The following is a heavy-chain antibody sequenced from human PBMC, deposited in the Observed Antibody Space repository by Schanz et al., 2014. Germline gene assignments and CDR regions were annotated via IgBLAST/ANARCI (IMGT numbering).Heavy chain of an antibody. CDR3: ARGRSGDCRRTSCTYDFAY. D-gene: IGHD2-2*01. CDR2: IGPASDP. V-gene: IGHV3-13*05. Sequence: EVQLVESGGGLVQPGGSLRLSCAASGFTFSNYDMHWVRQAIGKGLEWVSGIGPASDPYYAGSVKGRLTISRENGKNSWYLHITSLRAGDTAVYYRARGRSGDCRRTSCTYDFAYRGQGTLVTVSS. CDR1: GFTFSNYD. J-gene: IGHJ4*02.